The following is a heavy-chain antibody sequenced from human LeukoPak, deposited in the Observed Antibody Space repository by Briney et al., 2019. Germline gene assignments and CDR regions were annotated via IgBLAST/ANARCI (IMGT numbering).Heavy chain of an antibody. CDR3: VRSRFTTSSFDY. J-gene: IGHJ4*02. CDR2: INSDESVT. D-gene: IGHD2-2*01. Sequence: GVLRLSCAASGFTFSSSWIQWVRQAPGQGLVWVSRINSDESVTTYTNSVKGRFTISRDNAKNTLYLQMNSLRAEDTAMYYCVRSRFTTSSFDYWGQGTLVTVSS. CDR1: GFTFSSSW. V-gene: IGHV3-74*03.